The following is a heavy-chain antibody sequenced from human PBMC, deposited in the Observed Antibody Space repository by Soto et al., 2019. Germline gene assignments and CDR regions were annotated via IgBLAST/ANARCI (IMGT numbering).Heavy chain of an antibody. CDR1: GGSISSGDYY. J-gene: IGHJ5*02. CDR3: ARVHRLLWPWTNWFDP. CDR2: IYYSGST. V-gene: IGHV4-30-4*01. Sequence: SETLSLTCTVSGGSISSGDYYWSWIRQPPGKGLEWIGYIYYSGSTYYNPSLKSRVTISVDTSKNQFSLKLSSVTAADTAAYYCARVHRLLWPWTNWFDPWGQGTLVTVSS. D-gene: IGHD3-10*01.